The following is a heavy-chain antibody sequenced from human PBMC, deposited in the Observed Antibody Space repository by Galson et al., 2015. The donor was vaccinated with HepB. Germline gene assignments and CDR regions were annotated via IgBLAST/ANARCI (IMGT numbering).Heavy chain of an antibody. D-gene: IGHD2-15*01. Sequence: LSLTCAVSGGSISSGGYSWSWIRQPPGKGLEWIGYIYHSGSTYYNPSLKSRVTISVDRSKNQFSLKLSSVTAADTAVYYCASGYCSGGSCYPGGDYWGQGTLVTVSS. V-gene: IGHV4-30-2*01. CDR3: ASGYCSGGSCYPGGDY. J-gene: IGHJ4*02. CDR2: IYHSGST. CDR1: GGSISSGGYS.